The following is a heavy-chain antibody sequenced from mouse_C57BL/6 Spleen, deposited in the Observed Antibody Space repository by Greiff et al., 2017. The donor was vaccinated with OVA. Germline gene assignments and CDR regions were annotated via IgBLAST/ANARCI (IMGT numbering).Heavy chain of an antibody. J-gene: IGHJ3*01. CDR1: GFTFSDYG. CDR2: ISSGSSTI. D-gene: IGHD3-2*02. Sequence: EVMLVESGGGLVKPGGSLKLSCAASGFTFSDYGMHWVRQASEKGLEWVAYISSGSSTIYYADTVKGRFTISRDDAKNTLFLQMTRLRSEDTAMYYCARMSAQASWFAYWGQGTLVTVSA. CDR3: ARMSAQASWFAY. V-gene: IGHV5-17*01.